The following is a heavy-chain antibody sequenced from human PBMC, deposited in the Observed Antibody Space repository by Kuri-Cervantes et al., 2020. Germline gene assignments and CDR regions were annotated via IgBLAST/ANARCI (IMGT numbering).Heavy chain of an antibody. CDR2: ISGGGETT. D-gene: IGHD2-2*01. V-gene: IGHV3-23*01. J-gene: IGHJ4*02. Sequence: GGSLRLSCAASGFTFSSYAMSWVRQAPGKGLEWVSAISGGGETTYYADSVKGRFTISRDNSKNTLFLQMNGLRTEDTAVYYCARRRPAANPHYFEYWGQGTLVTAPQ. CDR3: ARRRPAANPHYFEY. CDR1: GFTFSSYA.